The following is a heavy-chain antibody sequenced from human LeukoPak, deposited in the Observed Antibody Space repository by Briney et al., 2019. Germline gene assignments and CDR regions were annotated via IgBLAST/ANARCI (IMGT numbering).Heavy chain of an antibody. J-gene: IGHJ6*02. Sequence: GGSLRLSCAASGFTFSNAWMSWVRQAPGKGLEWVGRIKSKTDGGTTDYTAPVKGRFTMSRDDSKNTLYLQMNSQKTEDTAVYYCTTGPFDYYGSASYLANGMDVWGQGTTVTVSS. CDR1: GFTFSNAW. CDR3: TTGPFDYYGSASYLANGMDV. D-gene: IGHD3-10*01. V-gene: IGHV3-15*01. CDR2: IKSKTDGGTT.